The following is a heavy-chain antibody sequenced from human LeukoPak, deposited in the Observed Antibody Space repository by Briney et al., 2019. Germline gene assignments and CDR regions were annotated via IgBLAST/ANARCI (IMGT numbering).Heavy chain of an antibody. CDR3: AKNAHYQGYSYGGIDY. CDR2: ISYDGSDK. D-gene: IGHD5-18*01. Sequence: PGGSLRLSCAASEFTFSSYGMHLVRQAPGKGLEWVAVISYDGSDKYSADSVKGRFTISRDNSKNTLYLQMNSLRAEDTAVYYCAKNAHYQGYSYGGIDYWGQGTLVTVSS. CDR1: EFTFSSYG. V-gene: IGHV3-30*18. J-gene: IGHJ4*02.